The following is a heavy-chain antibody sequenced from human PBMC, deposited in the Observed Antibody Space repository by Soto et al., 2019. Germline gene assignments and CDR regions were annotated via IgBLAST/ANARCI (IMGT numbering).Heavy chain of an antibody. CDR3: AASTFLSGVSGYFHLDF. J-gene: IGHJ4*02. CDR2: IIPIYDSP. V-gene: IGHV1-69*06. Sequence: QVHLVQSGTEVKKPGSSVKVSCKASGATFNNYAISWVRQAPGQGLQWMGGIIPIYDSPSYAQGSHNRVTITADRSTSTAHLELNGLTSEDTDFYYCAASTFLSGVSGYFHLDFWGQGPMVTVSS. D-gene: IGHD3-3*01. CDR1: GATFNNYA.